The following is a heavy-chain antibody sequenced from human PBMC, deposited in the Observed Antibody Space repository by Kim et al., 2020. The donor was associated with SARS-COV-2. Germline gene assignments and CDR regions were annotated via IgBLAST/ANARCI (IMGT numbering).Heavy chain of an antibody. V-gene: IGHV3-7*01. D-gene: IGHD2-2*01. Sequence: CVDSVKGRFTFSRDNAENSLYVQMNSLRPEDTAVYYCARLGGRFTRGLDIWGQGTMVTVSS. CDR3: ARLGGRFTRGLDI. J-gene: IGHJ3*02.